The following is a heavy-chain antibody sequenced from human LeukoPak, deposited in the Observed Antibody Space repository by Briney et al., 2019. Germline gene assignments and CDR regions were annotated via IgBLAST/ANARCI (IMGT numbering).Heavy chain of an antibody. Sequence: KPSETLSLTCAVYGGSFSGYHWSWIRQPPGKGLEWIGEINHSGSTNYNPSLKSRVTISVDTSKNQFSLKLSSVTAADTAVYYCARAWGYSYGYDYWGQGTLVTVSS. CDR2: INHSGST. D-gene: IGHD5-18*01. V-gene: IGHV4-34*01. CDR1: GGSFSGYH. J-gene: IGHJ4*02. CDR3: ARAWGYSYGYDY.